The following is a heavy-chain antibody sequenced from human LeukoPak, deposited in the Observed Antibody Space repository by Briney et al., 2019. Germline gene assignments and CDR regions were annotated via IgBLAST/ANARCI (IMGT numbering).Heavy chain of an antibody. D-gene: IGHD3-22*01. Sequence: SETLSLTCAVYGGSFSGYYWSWIRQPPGKGLEWIGEINHSGSTDYNPSLKSRVTISVDTSKNQFSLKLSSVTAADTAVYYCARLRVDYYDSTGAPADYWGQGTLVTVSS. J-gene: IGHJ4*02. V-gene: IGHV4-34*01. CDR2: INHSGST. CDR1: GGSFSGYY. CDR3: ARLRVDYYDSTGAPADY.